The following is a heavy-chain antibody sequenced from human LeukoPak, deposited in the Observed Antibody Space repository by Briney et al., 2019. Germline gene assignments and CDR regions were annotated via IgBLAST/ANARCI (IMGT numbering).Heavy chain of an antibody. CDR3: ATDQGGGIGIYYVALGY. D-gene: IGHD1-26*01. Sequence: GGSLRLFCAASGLTVSSNYMSWVRQAPGKGLEWVSVIYTGGTTFYADSVRGRFTISRDNSKNTLYLQMNSLRAEDTAVYYCATDQGGGIGIYYVALGYWGQGTLVTVSS. J-gene: IGHJ4*02. V-gene: IGHV3-53*01. CDR2: IYTGGTT. CDR1: GLTVSSNY.